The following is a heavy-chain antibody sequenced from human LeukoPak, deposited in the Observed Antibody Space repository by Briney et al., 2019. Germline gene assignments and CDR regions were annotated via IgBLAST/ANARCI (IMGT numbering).Heavy chain of an antibody. J-gene: IGHJ4*02. CDR2: MSGSGGNT. V-gene: IGHV3-23*01. CDR3: AKGGDGYNYGYFDY. D-gene: IGHD5-24*01. CDR1: GFTFSIYA. Sequence: GGSLRLSCAASGFTFSIYAMSWVRQAPGKGREWVSTMSGSGGNTYYADSVKGRFTISRDNSKNTLYLQMNSLGAEDTAVYYCAKGGDGYNYGYFDYWGQGTLVTVSS.